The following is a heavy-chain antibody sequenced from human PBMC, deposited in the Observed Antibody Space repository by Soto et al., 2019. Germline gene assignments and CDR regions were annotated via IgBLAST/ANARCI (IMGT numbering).Heavy chain of an antibody. Sequence: GASVKVSCKASGYTFTDYYIHWVRQAPGQGLEWMGWISPNSGVTNYAQKFQGRVTMTRDTSITTANMELSRLRSDDTAVYYCAREAFLSGYSSARELAYWGQGTLVTVSS. J-gene: IGHJ4*02. CDR3: AREAFLSGYSSARELAY. D-gene: IGHD6-25*01. CDR1: GYTFTDYY. V-gene: IGHV1-2*02. CDR2: ISPNSGVT.